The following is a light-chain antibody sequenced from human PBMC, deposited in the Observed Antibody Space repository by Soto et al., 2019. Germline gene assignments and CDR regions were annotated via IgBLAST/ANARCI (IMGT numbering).Light chain of an antibody. Sequence: DIQMTQSPSTLSASVGDRVSITCRASQNIDKWLAWYQQKPQKAPKLLIFDASTLESGVPSRFSGSGSGTESTLTISSLQPDDFATYYCQQYNTYQGTFGPGTKVEIK. J-gene: IGKJ1*01. CDR3: QQYNTYQGT. CDR2: DAS. CDR1: QNIDKW. V-gene: IGKV1-5*01.